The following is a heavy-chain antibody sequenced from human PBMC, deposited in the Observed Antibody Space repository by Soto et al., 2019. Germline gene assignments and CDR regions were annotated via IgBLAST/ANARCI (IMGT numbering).Heavy chain of an antibody. CDR2: MNPNSGNT. D-gene: IGHD3-22*01. CDR3: AGVYYYDSSGYHASGAFDI. Sequence: ASVKVSCKASGYTFTSYDINWVRQATGQGLEWMGWMNPNSGNTGYAQKFQGRVTMTRNTSISTAYMELSSLRSEDTAVYYCAGVYYYDSSGYHASGAFDIWGQGTMVTVSS. V-gene: IGHV1-8*01. CDR1: GYTFTSYD. J-gene: IGHJ3*02.